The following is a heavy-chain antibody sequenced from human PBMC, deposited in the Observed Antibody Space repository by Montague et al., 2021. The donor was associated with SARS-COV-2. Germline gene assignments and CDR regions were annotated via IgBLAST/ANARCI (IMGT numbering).Heavy chain of an antibody. J-gene: IGHJ4*02. Sequence: SETLSLTCTVSVDSISSYYWRWIRQPPGKGLEWIRYIYYSGSTNYNPSLKSRVTISVDTSKNQFSLKLSSVTAADTAVYYCARVGAYGDYPTPPTFDYWGQGTPVTVSS. CDR1: VDSISSYY. CDR2: IYYSGST. D-gene: IGHD4-17*01. V-gene: IGHV4-59*01. CDR3: ARVGAYGDYPTPPTFDY.